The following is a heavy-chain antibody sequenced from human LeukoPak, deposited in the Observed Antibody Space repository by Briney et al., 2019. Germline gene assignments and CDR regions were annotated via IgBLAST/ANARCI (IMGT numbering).Heavy chain of an antibody. V-gene: IGHV1-2*02. J-gene: IGHJ6*02. Sequence: ASVKVSCKASGYTFTGYYMHWVRQAPGQGLEWMGWINPNSGGTNYAQKFQGRVTMTRDTSISTAYMELSRLRSDDTAVYYCARLYCSSTSCYGGYGMDVWGQGTTVTVSS. D-gene: IGHD2-2*01. CDR1: GYTFTGYY. CDR2: INPNSGGT. CDR3: ARLYCSSTSCYGGYGMDV.